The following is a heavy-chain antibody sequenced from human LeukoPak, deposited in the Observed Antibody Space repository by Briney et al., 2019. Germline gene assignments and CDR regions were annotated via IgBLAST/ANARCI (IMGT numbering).Heavy chain of an antibody. CDR3: ARTSLPYSFDF. CDR2: IYYSGST. CDR1: GGSISSYY. Sequence: SETLSLTCTVSGGSISSYYWSWIGQPPGKGLEWIGYIYYSGSTNYNPSLKSRVTISVDTSKNQFSLKLSSVTAADTAVYYCARTSLPYSFDFWGQGTLVTVSS. J-gene: IGHJ4*02. V-gene: IGHV4-59*01.